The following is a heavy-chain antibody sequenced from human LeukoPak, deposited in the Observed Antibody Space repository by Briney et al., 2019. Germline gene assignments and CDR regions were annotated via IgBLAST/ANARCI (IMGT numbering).Heavy chain of an antibody. Sequence: GGSLRLSCAASGFTFSSYSMNWVRQAPGKGREWVSYISSSSSTIYYADSVKGRFTISRDNAKNSLYLQMNSLRAEDTAVYYCARDKNERWFGEGSFDYWGQGTLVTVSS. J-gene: IGHJ4*02. CDR1: GFTFSSYS. D-gene: IGHD3-10*01. CDR2: ISSSSSTI. V-gene: IGHV3-48*01. CDR3: ARDKNERWFGEGSFDY.